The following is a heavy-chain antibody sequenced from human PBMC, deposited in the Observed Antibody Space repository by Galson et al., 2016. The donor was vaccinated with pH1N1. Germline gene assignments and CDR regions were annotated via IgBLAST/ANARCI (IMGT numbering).Heavy chain of an antibody. CDR2: IYNSGGST. J-gene: IGHJ3*01. CDR1: GASISSQY. D-gene: IGHD1-7*01. CDR3: VRQYRELLGDAFDF. V-gene: IGHV4-59*11. Sequence: SETLSLTCAVSGASISSQYWSWIRQSPGKGLEWIGNIYNSGGSTTYNPSLRSRVTISMETSTNQFALHLTSVTAADTAIYYCVRQYRELLGDAFDFCGQGTMVSVSS.